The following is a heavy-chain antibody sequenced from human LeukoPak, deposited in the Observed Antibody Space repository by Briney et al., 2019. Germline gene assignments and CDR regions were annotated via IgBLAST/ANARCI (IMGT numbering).Heavy chain of an antibody. Sequence: GGSLRLSCAASGFTFSPYGMHWVRQAPGKGLEWVAFIRYDGTHKYYADSVKARVTISRDNSKNMLYLQMNSLRAEDTAVYYCVKGGTSSWLEHWGQGTLVTVSS. CDR2: IRYDGTHK. V-gene: IGHV3-30*02. CDR3: VKGGTSSWLEH. D-gene: IGHD6-13*01. J-gene: IGHJ4*02. CDR1: GFTFSPYG.